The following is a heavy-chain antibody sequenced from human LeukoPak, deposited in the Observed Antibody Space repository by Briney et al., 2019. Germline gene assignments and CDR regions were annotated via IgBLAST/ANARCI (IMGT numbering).Heavy chain of an antibody. CDR3: AKDGRTGYPFDY. CDR1: GFTFTPFG. J-gene: IGHJ4*02. V-gene: IGHV3-30*02. CDR2: IRDDEINK. D-gene: IGHD5-12*01. Sequence: PGGSLRLSCAASGFTFTPFGIHWVRRAPGKGLEWVAFIRDDEINKYYADSVKGRFTISRDKSKNTYLQMNSLRIEDTAVYFCAKDGRTGYPFDYWGRGTLVTVSS.